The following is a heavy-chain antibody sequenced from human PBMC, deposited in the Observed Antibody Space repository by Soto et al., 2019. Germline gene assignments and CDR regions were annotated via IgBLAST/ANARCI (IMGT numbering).Heavy chain of an antibody. Sequence: QVQLQESGPGLVKPSQTLSLTCTVSGGSISSGGYYWSWIRPHPGKGLEWIGYIYSSGSTYYNPSLKSRVTISVDTSKNQFSLKLSSVTAADTAVYYCARGRERSCYDYWGQGTLVHVSS. D-gene: IGHD2-15*01. CDR2: IYSSGST. CDR3: ARGRERSCYDY. CDR1: GGSISSGGYY. V-gene: IGHV4-31*03. J-gene: IGHJ4*02.